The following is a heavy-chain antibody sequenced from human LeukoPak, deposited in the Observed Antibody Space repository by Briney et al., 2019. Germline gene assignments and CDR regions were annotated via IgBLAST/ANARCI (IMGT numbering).Heavy chain of an antibody. CDR1: GGSISSYY. CDR3: ARDTGITAAHYYFDF. CDR2: IYYTGST. J-gene: IGHJ4*02. Sequence: SETPSLTCTVSGGSISSYYWSWIRQPPGKGLEWIGYIYYTGSTNYNPSLKSRVTMSVDTSKNQFSLKVSSVTAADTAVYYCARDTGITAAHYYFDFWGQGTLVTVSS. D-gene: IGHD6-13*01. V-gene: IGHV4-59*01.